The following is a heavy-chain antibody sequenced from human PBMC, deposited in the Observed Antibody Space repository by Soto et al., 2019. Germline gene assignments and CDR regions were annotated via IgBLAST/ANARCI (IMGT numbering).Heavy chain of an antibody. CDR3: ARDRGIYDFWSGYYMRSLSRDHYYYGIEV. CDR2: ISISISYI. CDR1: GFTFSSYS. D-gene: IGHD3-3*01. J-gene: IGHJ6*02. V-gene: IGHV3-21*01. Sequence: GGSLRLSCAASGFTFSSYSMNWVRQAPGKGLEWVSSISISISYIYYADSVKGRFTISRDNAKNSLYLQMNSLRAEDTAVYYCARDRGIYDFWSGYYMRSLSRDHYYYGIEVWGQRTTVTVS.